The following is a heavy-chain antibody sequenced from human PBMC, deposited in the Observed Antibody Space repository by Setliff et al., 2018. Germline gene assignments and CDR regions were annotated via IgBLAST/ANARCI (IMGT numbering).Heavy chain of an antibody. V-gene: IGHV3-33*08. CDR3: ARTCSGSGCYAGLES. CDR2: IWDDGGNK. D-gene: IGHD2-15*01. Sequence: GESLRLSCAASGFTFSTYRMHWVRQAPGKGLEWVAVIWDDGGNKYHADSVKGRFTISGDNSKNTLYLQMNSLRPEDTAVYYCARTCSGSGCYAGLESWGQGTPVTVSS. CDR1: GFTFSTYR. J-gene: IGHJ4*02.